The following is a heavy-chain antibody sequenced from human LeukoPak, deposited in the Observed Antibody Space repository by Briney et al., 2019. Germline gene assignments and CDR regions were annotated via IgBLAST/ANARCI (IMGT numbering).Heavy chain of an antibody. V-gene: IGHV3-30*18. Sequence: GGSPRLSCAASGFTFSGSAIHWVRQAPGKGLEWMAVISHDANNQWYADSVKGRCTISRDNSKNTVYLQMSFLRVEDTAIYYCAKALYSSSSIGPGVFDYWGQGTLVTVSS. J-gene: IGHJ4*02. D-gene: IGHD6-6*01. CDR1: GFTFSGSA. CDR2: ISHDANNQ. CDR3: AKALYSSSSIGPGVFDY.